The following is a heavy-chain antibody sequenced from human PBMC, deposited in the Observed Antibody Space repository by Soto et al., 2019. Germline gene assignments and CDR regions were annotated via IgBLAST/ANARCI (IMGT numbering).Heavy chain of an antibody. CDR1: GYTFTNYA. V-gene: IGHV1-3*01. D-gene: IGHD3-22*01. CDR2: INAGNGNT. J-gene: IGHJ4*02. Sequence: ASVKVSCKASGYTFTNYAIHWVRQAPGQRLEWMGWINAGNGNTKYSQKFQGRVTITRDTSASTAYMELSRLRSDDTAVYYCARISIPTYYYDSSGYYYDYWGQGTLVTVSS. CDR3: ARISIPTYYYDSSGYYYDY.